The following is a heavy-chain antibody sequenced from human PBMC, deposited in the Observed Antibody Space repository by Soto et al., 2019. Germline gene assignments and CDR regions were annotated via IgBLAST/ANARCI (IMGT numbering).Heavy chain of an antibody. CDR2: IYYSGST. Sequence: SETLSLTCTVSGGSISSSSYYWGWIRQPPGKGLEWIGSIYYSGSTYYNPSLKSRVTISVDTSKNQFSLKLSSVTAADTAVYYGARRQDFWSGHVDYWGQGTLVTVSS. CDR3: ARRQDFWSGHVDY. D-gene: IGHD3-3*01. J-gene: IGHJ4*02. CDR1: GGSISSSSYY. V-gene: IGHV4-39*01.